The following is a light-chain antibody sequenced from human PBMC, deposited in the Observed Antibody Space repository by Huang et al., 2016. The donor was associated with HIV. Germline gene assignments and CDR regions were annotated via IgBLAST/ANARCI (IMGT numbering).Light chain of an antibody. V-gene: IGKV1-12*01. J-gene: IGKJ3*01. Sequence: DIQMTQSPSSASASVGDRVTITWRASQSISRRLAWYQQKPGKAPKLLIYAASSLQSGVPSRFSGSGFGTDFTLIISSLQPEDFATYYCQQANSFPPTFGPGTKVDIK. CDR2: AAS. CDR1: QSISRR. CDR3: QQANSFPPT.